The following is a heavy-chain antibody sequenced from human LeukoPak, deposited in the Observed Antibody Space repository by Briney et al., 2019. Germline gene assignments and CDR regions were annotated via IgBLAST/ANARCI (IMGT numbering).Heavy chain of an antibody. Sequence: GGSLRLSCAASGFTFSSYGMHWVRQAPGKGLEWVAVIWYDGSNKYYADSVKGRFTISRDNSKNTLYLQMNSLRVEDTAVYYCVRDARYCPDSWGQGTLVTVSS. V-gene: IGHV3-33*08. CDR3: VRDARYCPDS. D-gene: IGHD2-8*02. CDR1: GFTFSSYG. CDR2: IWYDGSNK. J-gene: IGHJ5*02.